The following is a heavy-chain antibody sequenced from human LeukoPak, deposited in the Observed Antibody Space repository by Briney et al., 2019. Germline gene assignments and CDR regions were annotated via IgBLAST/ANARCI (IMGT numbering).Heavy chain of an antibody. CDR3: ARHNSYYYDSSGYSFDY. D-gene: IGHD3-22*01. Sequence: SETLSLTCTVSGGSISSSSYYWGWIRQPPGKGLEWIGSIYYSGSTYYNPSLKSRVTISVDTSKNQFSLKLSSVTAADTAVCYCARHNSYYYDSSGYSFDYWGQGTLVTVSP. CDR2: IYYSGST. V-gene: IGHV4-39*01. CDR1: GGSISSSSYY. J-gene: IGHJ4*02.